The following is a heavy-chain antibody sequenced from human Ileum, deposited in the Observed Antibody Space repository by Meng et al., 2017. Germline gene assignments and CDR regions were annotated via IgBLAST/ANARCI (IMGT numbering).Heavy chain of an antibody. J-gene: IGHJ4*02. CDR3: ARHGGYSQDF. D-gene: IGHD4-23*01. CDR1: SGSISSNTH. CDR2: ISHSGSA. V-gene: IGHV4-4*02. Sequence: QWPGSGPGLGGRSGPPSPTCAVSSGSISSNTHWGWVRQPPGMGLVWIGQISHSGSAYYNPSLKSRVTMSVDKSKSQFSLMLTSVTAADTAIYYCARHGGYSQDFWGQGTLVTVSS.